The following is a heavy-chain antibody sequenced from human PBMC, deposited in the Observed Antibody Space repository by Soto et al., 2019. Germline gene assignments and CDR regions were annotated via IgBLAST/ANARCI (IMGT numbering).Heavy chain of an antibody. CDR1: GFTFSSYA. CDR2: ISYDGSNK. Sequence: QVQLVESGGGVVQPGRSLRLSCAASGFTFSSYAMHWVRQAPGKGLEWVAVISYDGSNKYYADSVKGRFTISRDNSKNTLYLQMNSLRAEDTAVYYCAREGGGYSYVIDYWGQGTLVTVSS. D-gene: IGHD5-18*01. J-gene: IGHJ4*02. V-gene: IGHV3-30-3*01. CDR3: AREGGGYSYVIDY.